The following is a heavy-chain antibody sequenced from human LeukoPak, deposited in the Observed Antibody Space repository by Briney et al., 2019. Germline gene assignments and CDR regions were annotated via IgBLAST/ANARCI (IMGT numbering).Heavy chain of an antibody. V-gene: IGHV1-2*06. J-gene: IGHJ4*02. D-gene: IGHD3-22*01. Sequence: ASVKVSCKASGYTFTGYYMHWVRQAPGQGLEWMGRINPNSGGTNYAQKSQGRVTMTRDTSISTAYMELSRLRSDDTAVYYCGAYYYDSSGHGDYWGQGTLVTVSS. CDR1: GYTFTGYY. CDR3: GAYYYDSSGHGDY. CDR2: INPNSGGT.